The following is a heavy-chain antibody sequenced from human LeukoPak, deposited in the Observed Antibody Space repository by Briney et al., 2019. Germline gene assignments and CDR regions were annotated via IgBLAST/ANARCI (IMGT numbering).Heavy chain of an antibody. J-gene: IGHJ4*02. D-gene: IGHD1-26*01. CDR1: GYTFTDYY. CDR3: ATDRGPRGSSGSYSADY. V-gene: IGHV1-69-2*01. Sequence: GATVKISCKASGYTFTDYYMHWVQQAPGKGLEWMGRVDPEDGETIYAEKFQGRVTITADTSTDTAYMELSSLRSEDTVVYYCATDRGPRGSSGSYSADYWGQGTLVTVSS. CDR2: VDPEDGET.